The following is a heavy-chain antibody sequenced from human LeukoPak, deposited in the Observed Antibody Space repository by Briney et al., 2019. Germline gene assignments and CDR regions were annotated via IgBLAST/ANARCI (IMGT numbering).Heavy chain of an antibody. CDR1: GGSISSSSYY. V-gene: IGHV4-39*01. CDR3: ARQSSSWGGLFVDY. Sequence: PSETLSLTCTVSGGSISSSSYYWGWIRQPPGKGLEWIGSIYYSGSTYYNPSLKSRVTISVDTSKNQFSLKLGSVTAADTAVYYCARQSSSWGGLFVDYWGQGTLVTVSS. J-gene: IGHJ4*02. CDR2: IYYSGST. D-gene: IGHD6-13*01.